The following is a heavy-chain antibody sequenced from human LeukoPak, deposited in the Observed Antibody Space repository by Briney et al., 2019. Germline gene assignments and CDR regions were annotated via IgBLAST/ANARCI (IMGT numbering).Heavy chain of an antibody. CDR3: ARRPYYGSGSPLRSRFDP. CDR2: INHSGST. J-gene: IGHJ5*02. Sequence: SETLSLTCTVSGGSISSSSYYWGWIRQPPGKGLEWIGEINHSGSTNYNPSLKSRVTISVDTSKNQFSLKLSSVTAADTAVYYCARRPYYGSGSPLRSRFDPWGQGTLVTVSS. D-gene: IGHD3-10*01. CDR1: GGSISSSSYY. V-gene: IGHV4-39*07.